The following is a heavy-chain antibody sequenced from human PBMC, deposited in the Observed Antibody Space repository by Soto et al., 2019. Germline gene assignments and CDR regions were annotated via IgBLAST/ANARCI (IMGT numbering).Heavy chain of an antibody. J-gene: IGHJ2*01. CDR1: GYTFTSYG. V-gene: IGHV1-18*01. D-gene: IGHD3-22*01. CDR3: ARVWSYYDSSGYYYIWYFDL. CDR2: ISAYNGNT. Sequence: QVQLVQSGAEVKKPGASVKVSCKASGYTFTSYGISWVRQAPGQGLEWMGWISAYNGNTNYAQKLQGRVTMTPDTSTSTAYMELRSLRSDDTAVYYCARVWSYYDSSGYYYIWYFDLWGRGTLVTVSS.